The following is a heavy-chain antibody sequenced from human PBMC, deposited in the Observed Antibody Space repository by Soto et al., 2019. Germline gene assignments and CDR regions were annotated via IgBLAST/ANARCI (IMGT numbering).Heavy chain of an antibody. Sequence: EVQLVESGGGLVQPGGSLRLSCAASGFTFSSYSMNWVRQAPGKGLEWVSYISSSSSTIYYADSVKGRFTISRDNANNSLYLQTNSLRDEDTAVYYCARVDWKDWFDPWGQGTLVTVSS. CDR2: ISSSSSTI. CDR3: ARVDWKDWFDP. D-gene: IGHD1-1*01. CDR1: GFTFSSYS. V-gene: IGHV3-48*02. J-gene: IGHJ5*02.